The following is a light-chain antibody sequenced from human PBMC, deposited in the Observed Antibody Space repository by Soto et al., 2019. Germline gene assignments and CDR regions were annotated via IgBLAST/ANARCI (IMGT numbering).Light chain of an antibody. J-gene: IGKJ4*01. V-gene: IGKV1-5*03. CDR3: LQYIHYPLT. CDR1: QTIDRW. Sequence: DIQMTQSPSTLSASVEDRVTLTCRASQTIDRWLAWYQQRPGRAPKLLIHKASTLEGGVPSRFSGSASGTEFTLTISSLQPDDFATYYCLQYIHYPLTFGGGTKWIS. CDR2: KAS.